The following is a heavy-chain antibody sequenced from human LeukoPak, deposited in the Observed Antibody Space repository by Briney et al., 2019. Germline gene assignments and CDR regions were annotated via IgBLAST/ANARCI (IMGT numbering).Heavy chain of an antibody. CDR2: INPGSDST. Sequence: GASVKVSCKASGYTFTNYYMHWVRRAPGQGLEWMGIINPGSDSTSYAQKFQGRVTMTRDTSTSIVYMELSSLRSEDTAVYYCARGRDGYNRNLDYWGQGTLVTVSS. D-gene: IGHD5-24*01. J-gene: IGHJ4*02. CDR1: GYTFTNYY. V-gene: IGHV1-46*01. CDR3: ARGRDGYNRNLDY.